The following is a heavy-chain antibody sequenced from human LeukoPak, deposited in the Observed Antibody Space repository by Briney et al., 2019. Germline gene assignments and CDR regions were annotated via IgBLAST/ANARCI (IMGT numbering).Heavy chain of an antibody. J-gene: IGHJ4*02. D-gene: IGHD3-22*01. CDR1: GFTFSSYW. CDR2: ISSSSSYI. V-gene: IGHV3-21*01. Sequence: GGSLRLSCAASGFTFSSYWMHWVRQAPGKGLEWVSSISSSSSYIYYADSVKGRFTISRDNAKNSLYLQMNSLRAEDTAVYYCAGDQDYYDSSGYSGGPFDYWGQGTLVTVSS. CDR3: AGDQDYYDSSGYSGGPFDY.